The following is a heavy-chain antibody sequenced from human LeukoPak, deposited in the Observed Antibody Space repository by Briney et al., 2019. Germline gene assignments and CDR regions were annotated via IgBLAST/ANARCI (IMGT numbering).Heavy chain of an antibody. CDR2: IRQDGSEK. Sequence: GGSLRLSCTASGFIFSSYWMTWVRQAPGKGLEWVANIRQDGSEKNFVDSVKGRFTISRDNAKNSLYLQMNTLTAEDTAMYYCARDPIDYWGQGTLVTVTS. CDR1: GFIFSSYW. J-gene: IGHJ4*02. CDR3: ARDPIDY. V-gene: IGHV3-7*01.